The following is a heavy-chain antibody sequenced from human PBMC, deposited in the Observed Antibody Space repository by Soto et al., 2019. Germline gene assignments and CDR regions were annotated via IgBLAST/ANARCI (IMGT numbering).Heavy chain of an antibody. CDR1: GFTFSSYG. D-gene: IGHD3-10*01. Sequence: GGSLRLSCAASGFTFSSYGMHWVRQAPGKGLEWVAVIWYDGRNKYYADSVKGRFTISRDNSKNTLYLQMNSLRAEDTAVYYCARGFYGSGSYYNDYYYLDVWGKGTTVTVSS. CDR3: ARGFYGSGSYYNDYYYLDV. CDR2: IWYDGRNK. J-gene: IGHJ6*03. V-gene: IGHV3-33*01.